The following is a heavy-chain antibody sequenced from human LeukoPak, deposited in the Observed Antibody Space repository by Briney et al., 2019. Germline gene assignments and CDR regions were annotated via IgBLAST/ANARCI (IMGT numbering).Heavy chain of an antibody. CDR3: AREQLGPETQFDY. CDR1: GGTFSSYA. CDR2: IIPIFGAA. V-gene: IGHV1-69*13. J-gene: IGHJ4*02. D-gene: IGHD6-13*01. Sequence: SVKVSCKASGGTFSSYAISWVRQAPGQGLEWMGGIIPIFGAANYAQKFQGRVTITADESTSTAYMELSSLRSEDTAVYYCAREQLGPETQFDYWGQGTLVTVSS.